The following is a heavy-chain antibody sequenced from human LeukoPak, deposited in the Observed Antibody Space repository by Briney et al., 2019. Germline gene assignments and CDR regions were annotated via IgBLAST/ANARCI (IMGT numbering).Heavy chain of an antibody. CDR2: ITNDGSST. V-gene: IGHV3-74*01. J-gene: IGHJ4*02. Sequence: PGGSLRLSCAASGLTFSSHWMHWVRQAPGKGLVWVSRITNDGSSTTYADSVKGRFTISRDNAKNMLYLQVNSLRAEDTAVYYCAKDGDYGDFFDYWGQGTLVTVSS. D-gene: IGHD4-17*01. CDR3: AKDGDYGDFFDY. CDR1: GLTFSSHW.